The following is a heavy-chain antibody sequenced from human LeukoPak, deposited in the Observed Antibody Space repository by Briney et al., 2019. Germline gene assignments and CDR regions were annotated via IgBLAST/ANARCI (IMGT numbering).Heavy chain of an antibody. CDR2: IYHSETT. Sequence: SGTLSLTCAVSGASISSSHWWSWVRQPPGKGLEWIGEIYHSETTNYNPSLKSRVTISLDKSKNQFSLKLSSVTAADTAVYYRARDQTYSGSGIYTYFDYWGQGILVTVSS. J-gene: IGHJ4*02. CDR1: GASISSSHW. D-gene: IGHD3-10*01. CDR3: ARDQTYSGSGIYTYFDY. V-gene: IGHV4-4*02.